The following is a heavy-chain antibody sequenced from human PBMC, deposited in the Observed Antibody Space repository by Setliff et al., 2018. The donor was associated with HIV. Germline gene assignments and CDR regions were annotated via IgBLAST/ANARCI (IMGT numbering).Heavy chain of an antibody. Sequence: VASVKVSCKASGGTFSNYAISWVRQAPGQGLEWMGGIIPIFGSTKYAQKFQGRLSITADESKDTAGMQLSSLTSEDTAIYYCARDDHYYDMGSILSDWYFDIWDRGTLVTVSS. CDR1: GGTFSNYA. J-gene: IGHJ2*01. V-gene: IGHV1-69*13. CDR3: ARDDHYYDMGSILSDWYFDI. D-gene: IGHD3-22*01. CDR2: IIPIFGST.